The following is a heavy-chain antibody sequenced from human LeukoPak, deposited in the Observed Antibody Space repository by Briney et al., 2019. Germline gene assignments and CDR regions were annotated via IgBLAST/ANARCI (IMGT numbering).Heavy chain of an antibody. CDR3: ATDRDNSDWQKRFDS. J-gene: IGHJ4*02. CDR1: GFTFSTYW. D-gene: IGHD2-21*02. CDR2: INQDASEI. Sequence: PVGSLRLSCAASGFTFSTYWMNWYRQAPGKGLEWVGNINQDASEINYVDSVRGRFTISRGNAKNSLHLQMNSLRAEDTAVYYCATDRDNSDWQKRFDSWGQGTLVTVTP. V-gene: IGHV3-7*01.